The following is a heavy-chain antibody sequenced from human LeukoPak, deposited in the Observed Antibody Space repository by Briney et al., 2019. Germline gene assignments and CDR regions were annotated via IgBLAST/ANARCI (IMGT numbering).Heavy chain of an antibody. CDR1: GGSFSGYY. V-gene: IGHV4-34*01. J-gene: IGHJ6*02. CDR3: ARGSSGWYNYYGMDV. Sequence: SETLSLTCAVYGGSFSGYYWSWIRQPPGKGLEWIGEINHSGSTNYNPSLKSRVTISVDTSKNQFSLKLSSVTAADTAVYYCARGSSGWYNYYGMDVWGQGTTVTVSS. CDR2: INHSGST. D-gene: IGHD6-19*01.